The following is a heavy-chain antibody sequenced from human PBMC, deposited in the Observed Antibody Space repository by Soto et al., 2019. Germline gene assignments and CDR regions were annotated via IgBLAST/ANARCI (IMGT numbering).Heavy chain of an antibody. D-gene: IGHD6-19*01. CDR2: IDHSGSA. CDR3: ARAYSSGWYWFDP. Sequence: QEQLQQWGAGLLKPSETLSLTCTVYGGSFSGYYWSWIRQSPGKGLEWIGEIDHSGSANYSPSLRSRLTISVDTSKSHFSLKLSSVTAADTAVYYCARAYSSGWYWFDPWGQGTLVTVSS. J-gene: IGHJ5*02. CDR1: GGSFSGYY. V-gene: IGHV4-34*02.